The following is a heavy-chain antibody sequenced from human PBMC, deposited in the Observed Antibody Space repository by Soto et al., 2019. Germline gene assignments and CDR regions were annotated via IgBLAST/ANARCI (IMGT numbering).Heavy chain of an antibody. CDR1: GGSMRSGDYY. D-gene: IGHD3-9*01. V-gene: IGHV4-30-4*01. CDR2: IYYGGST. J-gene: IGHJ4*02. Sequence: QVQLQESGPGLVKPSQTLSLTCSVSGGSMRSGDYYWSWVRQSPGKGLEWIGFIYYGGSTYYSPSLQGRADISSATTKNQLSLHLTSVTAADTAVYSCARAGEEIYSDTGYYHIHYFDFWGQGSLVTVSS. CDR3: ARAGEEIYSDTGYYHIHYFDF.